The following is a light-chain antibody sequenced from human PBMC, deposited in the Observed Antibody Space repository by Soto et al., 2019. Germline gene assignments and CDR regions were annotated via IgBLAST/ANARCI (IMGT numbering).Light chain of an antibody. CDR3: QHMRT. CDR1: QNINNW. J-gene: IGKJ1*01. V-gene: IGKV1-5*01. Sequence: DIQMTQSPSTLSASIGDRVTITCRASQNINNWIAWYQQKPGKAPKFLIYDASTLESGVPSRFSGSGFGTEFSLTISSLQPDDFGSYYCQHMRTFGQGNTVEMK. CDR2: DAS.